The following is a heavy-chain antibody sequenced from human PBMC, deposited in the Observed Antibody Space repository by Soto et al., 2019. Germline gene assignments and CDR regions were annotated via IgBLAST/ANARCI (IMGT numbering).Heavy chain of an antibody. J-gene: IGHJ4*02. Sequence: ASVKVSCKASGYTFTSYYIHWVRQAPGQGLEWMGIINPSGGSTRYAQKFQGRVTMNRDTSTSTVYMELSSLRSEDTAVYYCARGLIYDSSGYYFEYWGQGTLVTV. CDR3: ARGLIYDSSGYYFEY. CDR1: GYTFTSYY. CDR2: INPSGGST. V-gene: IGHV1-46*01. D-gene: IGHD3-22*01.